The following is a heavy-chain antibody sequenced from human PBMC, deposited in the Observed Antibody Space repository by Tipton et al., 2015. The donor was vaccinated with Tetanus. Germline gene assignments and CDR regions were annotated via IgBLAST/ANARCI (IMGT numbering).Heavy chain of an antibody. V-gene: IGHV1-18*01. J-gene: IGHJ5*02. D-gene: IGHD3/OR15-3a*01. CDR3: ARGRGLGPHEYFEH. CDR2: ISPFNENV. CDR1: GYTFTHYG. Sequence: VQSGAEVKKPGASVKVPCKASGYTFTHYGVNWVRQAPGQGLEWMGWISPFNENVNYAEKFQGRLTMTTDRSTATVYMDLRSLRSDDTAVYYCARGRGLGPHEYFEHWGQGTLVTVSS.